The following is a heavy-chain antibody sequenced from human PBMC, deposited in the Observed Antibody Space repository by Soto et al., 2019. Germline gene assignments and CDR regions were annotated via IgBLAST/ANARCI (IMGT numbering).Heavy chain of an antibody. D-gene: IGHD2-8*01. CDR3: ARARRIVLMVYAIYYYYGVDV. J-gene: IGHJ6*02. Sequence: SETLSLTCAVYGGSFSGYYWSWIRQPPGRGLEWIGEINHSGSTNYNPSLKSRVTISVDTSKNQFPLKLSSVTAADTAVYYCARARRIVLMVYAIYYYYGVDVWGQGTTVTVSS. CDR1: GGSFSGYY. CDR2: INHSGST. V-gene: IGHV4-34*01.